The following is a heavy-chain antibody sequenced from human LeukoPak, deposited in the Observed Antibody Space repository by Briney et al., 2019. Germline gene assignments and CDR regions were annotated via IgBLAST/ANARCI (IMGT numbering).Heavy chain of an antibody. CDR2: IWYDGTNE. CDR3: AREGYYYQSSGYNPFDY. CDR1: GFTFSGYG. D-gene: IGHD3-22*01. J-gene: IGHJ4*02. V-gene: IGHV3-33*01. Sequence: GRSLRLSCAASGFTFSGYGMHWVRQAPGKGLEWVALIWYDGTNENYADSVKGRFTISRDNSKNMLYLQMNSLRAEDTAVYYCAREGYYYQSSGYNPFDYWGQGTLVTVSS.